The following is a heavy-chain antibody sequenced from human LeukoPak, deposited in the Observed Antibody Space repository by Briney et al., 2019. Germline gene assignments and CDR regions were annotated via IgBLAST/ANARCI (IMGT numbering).Heavy chain of an antibody. V-gene: IGHV3-33*01. CDR2: IWYDGSNK. J-gene: IGHJ4*02. D-gene: IGHD2-21*02. CDR3: ARGRQYGDESIDY. Sequence: GGSLRLSCAASGFTFSSYGMHWVRQAPGKGLEWVAVIWYDGSNKYYADSVKGRFTISRDNSKNTLYLQMNSLRAEDTAVYYCARGRQYGDESIDYWGQGTLVTVSS. CDR1: GFTFSSYG.